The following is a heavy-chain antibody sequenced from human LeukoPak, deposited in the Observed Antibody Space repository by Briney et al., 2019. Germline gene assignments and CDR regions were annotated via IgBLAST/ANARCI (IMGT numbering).Heavy chain of an antibody. CDR1: GFTFSSYA. Sequence: PGGSLRLSCAASGFTFSSYAMSWVRQAPGKGLDGVSAISGSGGSTYYADSVKGRFTISRDNSKNTLYLQMNSLRAEDTAVYYCAKDLVAGTVFDYWGQGTLVTVSS. CDR3: AKDLVAGTVFDY. J-gene: IGHJ4*02. D-gene: IGHD6-19*01. CDR2: ISGSGGST. V-gene: IGHV3-23*01.